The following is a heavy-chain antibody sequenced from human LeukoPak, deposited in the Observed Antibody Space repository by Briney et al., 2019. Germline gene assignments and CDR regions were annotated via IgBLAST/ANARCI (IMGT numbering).Heavy chain of an antibody. Sequence: GGSLRLSCAASGFTFSSYWMHWVRHAPGKGLEWVSVIYSGGSTYYADSVKGRFTISRDNSKNTLYLQMNSLRAEDTAVYYCARNGSLDGATYYFDYWGQGTLVTVSS. CDR1: GFTFSSYW. D-gene: IGHD3/OR15-3a*01. J-gene: IGHJ4*02. CDR2: IYSGGST. CDR3: ARNGSLDGATYYFDY. V-gene: IGHV3-53*01.